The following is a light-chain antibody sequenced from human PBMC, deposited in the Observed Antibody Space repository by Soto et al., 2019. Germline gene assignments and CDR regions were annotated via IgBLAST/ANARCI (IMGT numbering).Light chain of an antibody. CDR2: LGS. CDR3: MQALQTPPT. Sequence: DIVMTQSPLSLPVTPGAPASISCRSSQSLLHSNGYNYLDWYLQKPGQSPQLLIYLGSNRASGVPDRFSGSGSGTDCTLKISRVEAEDVGVYYCMQALQTPPTFGGGTKVEIK. CDR1: QSLLHSNGYNY. J-gene: IGKJ4*01. V-gene: IGKV2-28*01.